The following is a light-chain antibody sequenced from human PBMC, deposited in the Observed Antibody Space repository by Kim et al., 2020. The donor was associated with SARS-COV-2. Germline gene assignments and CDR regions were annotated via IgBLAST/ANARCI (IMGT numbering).Light chain of an antibody. Sequence: DVQMTQSPSTLSASVGDRVNITCRASESIDNWLAWYQQKPGKAPKLLIYKSSFLQKGVPSRFIGSGSGTEFTLSITCLQRDDFAIYYCHQYSSYSWTFGQGNKVDIK. CDR3: HQYSSYSWT. CDR1: ESIDNW. J-gene: IGKJ1*01. V-gene: IGKV1-5*03. CDR2: KSS.